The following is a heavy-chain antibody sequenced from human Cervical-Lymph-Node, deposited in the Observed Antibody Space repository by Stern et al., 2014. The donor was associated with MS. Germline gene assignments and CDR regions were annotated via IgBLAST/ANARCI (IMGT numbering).Heavy chain of an antibody. V-gene: IGHV3-23*04. CDR1: GFTFSIYA. D-gene: IGHD3-3*01. J-gene: IGHJ4*02. CDR2: ISGTGGST. CDR3: AKDRVVSETLLFSPIAH. Sequence: EVQLVESGRGLVRPGGSLRLSCTASGFTFSIYAMSWVRQAPGKGLQWVSAISGTGGSTYYADSVKGRFTISRDNSKNTLYLQMNSLRADDTAVYYCAKDRVVSETLLFSPIAHWGQGALVTVSS.